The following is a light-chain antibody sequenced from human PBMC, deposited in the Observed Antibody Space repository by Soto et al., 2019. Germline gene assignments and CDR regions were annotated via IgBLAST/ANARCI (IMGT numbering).Light chain of an antibody. Sequence: IVMTQSPATLSLSPGDPATLSCRARQNVATNMAWYQQKPGQPPRLLIHVSSIRATGVPARFSGSGSGTEFTLTIDSLQSEDFAVFSCHQYTSGLRTFGRGTRVEV. J-gene: IGKJ4*02. CDR3: HQYTSGLRT. CDR2: VSS. V-gene: IGKV3-15*01. CDR1: QNVATN.